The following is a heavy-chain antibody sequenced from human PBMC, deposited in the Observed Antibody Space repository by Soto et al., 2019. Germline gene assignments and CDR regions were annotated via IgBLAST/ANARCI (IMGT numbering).Heavy chain of an antibody. CDR2: IYYTGIT. J-gene: IGHJ6*03. Sequence: QVQLQESGPGLVKPSETLSLTCTASGGSISSSSFYWGWIRQPPGKGLEWIGSIYYTGITRNNLSLKSRVAISVDTAKNPFSLNLSSVTAADTAVYYCARHFSSSWTYYYYYMDVWGKGTTVTVSS. V-gene: IGHV4-39*01. CDR3: ARHFSSSWTYYYYYMDV. CDR1: GGSISSSSFY. D-gene: IGHD6-13*01.